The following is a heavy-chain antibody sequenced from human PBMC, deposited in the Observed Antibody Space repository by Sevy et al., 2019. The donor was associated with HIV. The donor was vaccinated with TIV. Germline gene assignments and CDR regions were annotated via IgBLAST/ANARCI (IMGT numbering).Heavy chain of an antibody. CDR2: IYYNGHI. D-gene: IGHD1-26*01. CDR3: AGENAWGRGYS. CDR1: GGSITSLY. J-gene: IGHJ4*02. Sequence: SETLSLTCTVSGGSITSLYWNWIRQPPGKGLEWIANIYYNGHINYSPSLKSRVTLSLDTSKNQFSLRLSSVPAADTAMYYCAGENAWGRGYSWGQGTLVTVSS. V-gene: IGHV4-59*08.